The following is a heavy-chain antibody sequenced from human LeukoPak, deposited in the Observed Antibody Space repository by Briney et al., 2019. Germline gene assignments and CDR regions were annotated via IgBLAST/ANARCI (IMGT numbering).Heavy chain of an antibody. D-gene: IGHD3-10*01. J-gene: IGHJ5*02. CDR2: IYYSGST. V-gene: IGHV4-59*01. CDR3: ARDRGTMVRGGNFGFDP. Sequence: SETLSLTCTVSGGSISSYYWSWIRQPPGKGLEWIGYIYYSGSTNYNPSLKSRVTISVDTSMNQFSLKLSSVTAADTAVYYCARDRGTMVRGGNFGFDPWDQGTLVTVSS. CDR1: GGSISSYY.